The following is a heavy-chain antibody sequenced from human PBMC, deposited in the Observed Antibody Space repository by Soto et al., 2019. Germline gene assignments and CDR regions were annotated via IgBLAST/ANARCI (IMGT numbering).Heavy chain of an antibody. CDR1: GGSISSGGYS. V-gene: IGHV4-30-2*03. D-gene: IGHD6-13*01. CDR2: TYYTGNP. J-gene: IGHJ4*02. Sequence: PSETLSLTCAVSGGSISSGGYSWAWIRQPPGKALEWIGHTYYTGNPYYNPSLRSRVTISVDTSNNQFSLRLTSVTASDTAVYYCARPDSSSWAAPFGSWGQGTLVTVSS. CDR3: ARPDSSSWAAPFGS.